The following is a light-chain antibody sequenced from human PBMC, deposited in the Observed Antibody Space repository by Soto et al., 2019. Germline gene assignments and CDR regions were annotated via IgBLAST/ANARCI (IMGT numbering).Light chain of an antibody. CDR2: WGS. V-gene: IGKV2-28*01. J-gene: IGKJ2*01. Sequence: DIVMTQSPLSLPVTPGEPASISCRSSQSVLHSNGYNYLDWYLQKPGQSPQLLIYWGSNRASGVPDRFSGSGSGTDFTLQISRVEAEDVEVYYCIQALQTPPYTFGQGTKLEIK. CDR3: IQALQTPPYT. CDR1: QSVLHSNGYNY.